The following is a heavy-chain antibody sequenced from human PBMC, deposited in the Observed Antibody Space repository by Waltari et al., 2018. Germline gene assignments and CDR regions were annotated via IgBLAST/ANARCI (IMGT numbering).Heavy chain of an antibody. Sequence: QVQLQESDPGLAQPSETLSLTCTVAGYSISNGYYWGWIRLPPGRGLEWISTISYNGNTYYTPSLTSRVSITVDTSKNQFSRKLTSVTAADTAIYYCARGYNTGWYNSWGHGTLVTVSS. CDR1: GYSISNGYY. V-gene: IGHV4-38-2*02. J-gene: IGHJ5*01. D-gene: IGHD2-8*02. CDR3: ARGYNTGWYNS. CDR2: ISYNGNT.